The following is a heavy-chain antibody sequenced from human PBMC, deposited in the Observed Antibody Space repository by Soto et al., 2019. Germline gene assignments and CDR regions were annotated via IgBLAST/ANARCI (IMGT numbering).Heavy chain of an antibody. V-gene: IGHV3-53*02. CDR1: GFTVSSNY. J-gene: IGHJ6*02. CDR3: AREWFAGRYGMDV. Sequence: EVPLVETGGGLIQPGGSLRLSCAASGFTVSSNYMSWVRQALGKGLEWVSVIYSGGSTYYADSVKGRFTISRDNSKNTLYLQMNSLRAEDTAVYYCAREWFAGRYGMDVWGQGTTVTVSS. CDR2: IYSGGST. D-gene: IGHD3-16*01.